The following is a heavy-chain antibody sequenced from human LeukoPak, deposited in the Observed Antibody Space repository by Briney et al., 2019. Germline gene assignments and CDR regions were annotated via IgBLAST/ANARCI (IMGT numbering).Heavy chain of an antibody. D-gene: IGHD2-15*01. CDR3: ARVGAYCSGGSCYRPFDY. V-gene: IGHV4-34*01. J-gene: IGHJ4*02. CDR1: GGSFSGYY. Sequence: SETLSLTCAVYGGSFSGYYWSWIRQPPGKGLEWIGEINHSGSTNYNPSLKSRVTVSVDTSKNQFSLKLSSVTAADTAVYYCARVGAYCSGGSCYRPFDYWGQGTLVTVSS. CDR2: INHSGST.